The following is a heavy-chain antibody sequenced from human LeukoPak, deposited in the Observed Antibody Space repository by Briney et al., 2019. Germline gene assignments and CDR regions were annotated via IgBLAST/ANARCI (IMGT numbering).Heavy chain of an antibody. CDR3: ARVFLGYCSSTSCYPHDY. D-gene: IGHD2-2*01. J-gene: IGHJ4*02. CDR2: INPNSGGT. V-gene: IGHV1-2*02. Sequence: ASVKVSCKASGYTFTSYGISWVRQAPGQGLEWMGWINPNSGGTNYAQKFQGRVTMTRDTSISTAYMELSRLRSDDTAVYYCARVFLGYCSSTSCYPHDYWGQGTLVTVSS. CDR1: GYTFTSYG.